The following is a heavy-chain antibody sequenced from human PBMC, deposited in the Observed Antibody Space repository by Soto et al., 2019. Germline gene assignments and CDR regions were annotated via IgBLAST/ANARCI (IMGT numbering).Heavy chain of an antibody. D-gene: IGHD5-18*01. J-gene: IGHJ4*02. CDR1: NGSVSSPPSY. CDR3: VRQPYGAYRYFCDN. V-gene: IGHV4-39*01. CDR2: IYFSGIT. Sequence: SETLSLTCSVSNGSVSSPPSYWGWIRQPPGKRPQWIGVIYFSGITSYNPSLKSRVTISVDTSNNQFSLELSSVTATDTAVYYCVRQPYGAYRYFCDNWGQGTPVTVS.